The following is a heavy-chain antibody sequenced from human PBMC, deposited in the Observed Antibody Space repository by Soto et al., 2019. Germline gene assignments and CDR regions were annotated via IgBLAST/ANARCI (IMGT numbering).Heavy chain of an antibody. Sequence: SETLSLTCAVSGGSISSGGYSWSWIRQPPGKGLEWIGYIYHSGSTYYNPSLKSRVTISVDRSKNQFSLKLSSVTAADTAVYYCASLMTTVTTSDYWGQGTLVTVSS. CDR3: ASLMTTVTTSDY. J-gene: IGHJ4*02. CDR2: IYHSGST. V-gene: IGHV4-30-2*02. D-gene: IGHD4-17*01. CDR1: GGSISSGGYS.